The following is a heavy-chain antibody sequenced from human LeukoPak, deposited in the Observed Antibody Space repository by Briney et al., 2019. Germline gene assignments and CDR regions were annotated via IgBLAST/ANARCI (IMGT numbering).Heavy chain of an antibody. Sequence: PGGSLRLSCAASGFTFSSYAMHWVRQAPGKGLEYVSGISSNGGNTYYANSVKGRFTISRDNSKNTPYLQMGSLRAEDMAVYYCASSVRSSWDVPNDAFDIWGQGTMVTVSS. J-gene: IGHJ3*02. CDR1: GFTFSSYA. CDR2: ISSNGGNT. D-gene: IGHD6-13*01. V-gene: IGHV3-64*01. CDR3: ASSVRSSWDVPNDAFDI.